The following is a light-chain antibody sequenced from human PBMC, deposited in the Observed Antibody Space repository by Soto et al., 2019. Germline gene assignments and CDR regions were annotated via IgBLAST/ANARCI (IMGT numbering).Light chain of an antibody. CDR3: QAWDSSTVV. V-gene: IGLV3-1*01. CDR2: QDN. CDR1: KLGDKY. J-gene: IGLJ2*01. Sequence: SYELTQPPSVSVSPGQTASITCSGDKLGDKYACWYQQKPSQSPVLVIYQDNKRPSGIPERFSGSNSGNTATLTISGTQAMDEADYYCQAWDSSTVVFGGGTNLTVL.